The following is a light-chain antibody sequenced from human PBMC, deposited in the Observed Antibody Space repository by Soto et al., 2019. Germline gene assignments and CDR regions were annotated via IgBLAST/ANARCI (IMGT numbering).Light chain of an antibody. V-gene: IGLV2-14*01. CDR2: EVT. Sequence: QSALTQPASVSGSPGQSITISCTGTSSDVGGYKSVSWYQHHPGKAPKLMIYEVTNRPSGVSNRFSGSKSGNTASLTISGLQADDEAEYYCSSYTSSSTLYVFGSGTKLTVL. J-gene: IGLJ1*01. CDR3: SSYTSSSTLYV. CDR1: SSDVGGYKS.